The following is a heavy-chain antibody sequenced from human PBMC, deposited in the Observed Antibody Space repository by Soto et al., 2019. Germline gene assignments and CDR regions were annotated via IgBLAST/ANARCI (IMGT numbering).Heavy chain of an antibody. CDR3: ARAWGYVDSYLSDFNY. CDR2: GDYSGST. J-gene: IGHJ4*02. CDR1: GDSISSGGYY. Sequence: KASESLSLTCTVSGDSISSGGYYWSGIRQLPWKGLEWIGYGDYSGSTDDNSSLKRRTTMSLDTSKNQFCLKLSAVTAEATAVDYCARAWGYVDSYLSDFNYWGQGXLVTVYS. V-gene: IGHV4-31*03. D-gene: IGHD5-12*01.